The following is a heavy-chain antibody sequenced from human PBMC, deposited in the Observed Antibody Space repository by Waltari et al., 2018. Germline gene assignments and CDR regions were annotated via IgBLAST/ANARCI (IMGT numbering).Heavy chain of an antibody. V-gene: IGHV4-39*01. CDR3: ARVYGDPIRFDY. D-gene: IGHD4-17*01. CDR2: IYYSGST. Sequence: QLQLQESGPGLVKPSETLSLTCTVSGGSISSSSYYWGWIRQPPGKGLEWIGSIYYSGSTYYNPSLKSRVTISVDTSKNQFSLKLSSVTAADTAVYYCARVYGDPIRFDYWGQGTLVTVSS. CDR1: GGSISSSSYY. J-gene: IGHJ4*02.